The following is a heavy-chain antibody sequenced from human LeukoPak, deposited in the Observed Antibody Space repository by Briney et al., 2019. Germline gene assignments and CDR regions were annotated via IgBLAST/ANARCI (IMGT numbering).Heavy chain of an antibody. Sequence: QPGGSLRLSCAAFGFSFDDYGMHWVRQAPGKGLEWVSLISWDGGTTYYADSVKGRFTVSRDNSRRSVYLQMNSLRAEDTALYYCTKDIAYRGIATGDYWGQGTLVTVSS. V-gene: IGHV3-43D*04. D-gene: IGHD6-13*01. CDR3: TKDIAYRGIATGDY. J-gene: IGHJ4*02. CDR1: GFSFDDYG. CDR2: ISWDGGTT.